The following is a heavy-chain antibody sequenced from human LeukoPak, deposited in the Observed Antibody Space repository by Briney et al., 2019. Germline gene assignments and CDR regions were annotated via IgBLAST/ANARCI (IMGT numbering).Heavy chain of an antibody. J-gene: IGHJ6*03. CDR1: GGSISGYY. CDR2: IYTSGST. Sequence: SETLSLTCTVSGGSISGYYWSWIRQPAGKGLEWIGRIYTSGSTNYNPSLKSRVTMSVDTSKNQFSLKLSSVTAADTAVYYCARAWYNWNYYYMDVWGKGTTVTVSS. D-gene: IGHD1-20*01. CDR3: ARAWYNWNYYYMDV. V-gene: IGHV4-4*07.